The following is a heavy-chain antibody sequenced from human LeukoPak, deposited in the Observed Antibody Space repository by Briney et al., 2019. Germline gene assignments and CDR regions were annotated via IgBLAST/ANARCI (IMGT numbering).Heavy chain of an antibody. J-gene: IGHJ4*02. V-gene: IGHV1-2*02. CDR1: GYTFTGYY. CDR2: INANSGGT. Sequence: ASVKVSCKASGYTFTGYYMHWVRQAPGQGLEWMGWINANSGGTNYAQKFQGRVTMTRGTSISTAYMELSRLRSDDTAVYYCARGPSYCSGGSCVLYFDYWGQGTLVTVSS. D-gene: IGHD2-15*01. CDR3: ARGPSYCSGGSCVLYFDY.